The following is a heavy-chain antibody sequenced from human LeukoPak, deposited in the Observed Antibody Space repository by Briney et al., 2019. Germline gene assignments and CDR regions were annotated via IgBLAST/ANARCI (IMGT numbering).Heavy chain of an antibody. J-gene: IGHJ4*02. V-gene: IGHV3-23*01. Sequence: GGSLRLSCAASGFTFSSYAMGWVRQTPGKGLEWVSVISESGGSAYYADSVKGRFTISRDNSKNTLYLQMNSLRAEDTAVYYCARDYYDSSGYPYFDYWGQGTLVTVSS. CDR1: GFTFSSYA. CDR3: ARDYYDSSGYPYFDY. D-gene: IGHD3-22*01. CDR2: ISESGGSA.